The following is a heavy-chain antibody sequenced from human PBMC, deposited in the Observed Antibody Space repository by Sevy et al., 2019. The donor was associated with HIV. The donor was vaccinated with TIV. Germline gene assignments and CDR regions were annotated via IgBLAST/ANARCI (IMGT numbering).Heavy chain of an antibody. V-gene: IGHV1-2*06. Sequence: ASVKVSCKTTGYIFSVYNMHWVRQAPGQGLEWMAHINPNSGVTIYAHNFRGRVSVTRDTSMSTAYMELSGLTSDDTAVYYCVREDINAPRTLLSFDIWGQGAMVTVSS. CDR3: VREDINAPRTLLSFDI. CDR2: INPNSGVT. J-gene: IGHJ3*02. CDR1: GYIFSVYN. D-gene: IGHD3-3*01.